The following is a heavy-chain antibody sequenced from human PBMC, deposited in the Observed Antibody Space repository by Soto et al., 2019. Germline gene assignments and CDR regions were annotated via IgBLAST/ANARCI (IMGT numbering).Heavy chain of an antibody. Sequence: GGSISSSSYYWGWIRQPPGKGLEWIGSIYYSGSTYYNPSLKSRVTISVDTSKNQFSLKLSSVTAADTAVYYCARDPLLTSGAIDWGQGTLVTVSS. V-gene: IGHV4-39*07. CDR3: ARDPLLTSGAID. D-gene: IGHD2-15*01. J-gene: IGHJ4*02. CDR1: GGSISSSSYY. CDR2: IYYSGST.